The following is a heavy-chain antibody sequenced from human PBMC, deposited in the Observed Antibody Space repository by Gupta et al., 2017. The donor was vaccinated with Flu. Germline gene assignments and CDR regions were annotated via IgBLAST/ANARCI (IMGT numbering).Heavy chain of an antibody. CDR2: MSFDGHNR. Sequence: MHWVRQAPGKGLEWVSTMSFDGHNRYNADSVKGRFTVSRDNSKKTLYLQMTGLRPEDSAVYYCAKDPGADYDLWSGHYCDHWGPGTLVTVSS. D-gene: IGHD3-3*01. J-gene: IGHJ4*02. V-gene: IGHV3-30*18. CDR3: AKDPGADYDLWSGHYCDH.